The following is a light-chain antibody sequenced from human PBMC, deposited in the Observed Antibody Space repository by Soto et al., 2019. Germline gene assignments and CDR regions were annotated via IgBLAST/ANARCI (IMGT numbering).Light chain of an antibody. CDR3: EQHATYSVT. CDR1: QGIRND. J-gene: IGKJ4*01. V-gene: IGKV1-17*01. CDR2: AAS. Sequence: DIQMTQSPSSLSASVGDRVTITCRASQGIRNDLAWYQQKPGKAPKRLIYAASSLQSGVPPRFSGSGFGTEFTLTISSLQPEDAATYYCEQHATYSVTFGGGTKVEIK.